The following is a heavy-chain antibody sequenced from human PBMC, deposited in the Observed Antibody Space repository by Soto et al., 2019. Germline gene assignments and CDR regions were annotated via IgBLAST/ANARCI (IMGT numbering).Heavy chain of an antibody. D-gene: IGHD2-21*01. Sequence: EAQLLESGGGLVQPGGSLRLSCAASGFTFSNYGMSWVRQAPGKGLEWVSSISGGNTFYAGSVKGRFTISRDNSKNTLYLQMNSLTAEDTAVYYCAKAPSSDCNSGACSLRSWGQGTLVTVSS. CDR2: SISGGNT. V-gene: IGHV3-23*01. CDR3: AKAPSSDCNSGACSLRS. J-gene: IGHJ5*02. CDR1: GFTFSNYG.